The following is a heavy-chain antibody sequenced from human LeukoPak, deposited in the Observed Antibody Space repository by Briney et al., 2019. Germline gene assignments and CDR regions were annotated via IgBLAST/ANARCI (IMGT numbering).Heavy chain of an antibody. Sequence: NSGGSLRLSCAASGFTFREYYMLWLPEATGKALEWFSYMSSKSEYTNYADSVKGRFTISRDNAKNALYLQMNSLRAEDTAGYYCGRCQYNSIPDFWGQGTLVTVSS. D-gene: IGHD3-3*02. V-gene: IGHV3-11*03. CDR1: GFTFREYY. J-gene: IGHJ4*02. CDR2: MSSKSEYT. CDR3: GRCQYNSIPDF.